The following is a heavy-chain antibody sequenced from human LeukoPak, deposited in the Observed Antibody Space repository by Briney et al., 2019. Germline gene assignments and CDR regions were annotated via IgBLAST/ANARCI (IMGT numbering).Heavy chain of an antibody. CDR2: ISYDGSNK. CDR3: ARIPVRGVIPSGFDY. D-gene: IGHD3-10*01. J-gene: IGHJ4*02. V-gene: IGHV3-30*03. Sequence: GGSLRLSCAASGFTFSSYGMHWVRQAPGKGLEWVAVISYDGSNKYYADSVKGRFTISRDNSKNTLYLQMNSLRAEDTAVYYCARIPVRGVIPSGFDYWGQGTLVTASS. CDR1: GFTFSSYG.